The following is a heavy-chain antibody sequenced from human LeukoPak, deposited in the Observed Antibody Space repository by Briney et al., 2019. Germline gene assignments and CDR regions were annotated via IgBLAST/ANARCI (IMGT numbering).Heavy chain of an antibody. CDR1: GYSFTSYW. Sequence: GESLKISCKGSGYSFTSYWIGWVRQMPGKGLEWMGIIYPGDSDTRYSPSFQGQVTISADKSISTAYLQWSSLKASDTAMYYCALQGDARIAARLTEWNAFDIWGQGTMVTVSS. V-gene: IGHV5-51*01. CDR2: IYPGDSDT. D-gene: IGHD6-6*01. CDR3: ALQGDARIAARLTEWNAFDI. J-gene: IGHJ3*02.